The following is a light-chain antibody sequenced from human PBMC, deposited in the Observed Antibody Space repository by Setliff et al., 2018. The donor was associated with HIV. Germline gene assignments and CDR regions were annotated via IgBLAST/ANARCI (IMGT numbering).Light chain of an antibody. CDR3: CSYAGNFTYYV. CDR1: SSDVGRYNL. Sequence: QSVLAQPASVSGSPGQSITISYTGTSSDVGRYNLVSWYQQHPGKAPKLIIYEVSKRPSGVSNRFSGFKSGNTASLTMSGLQAEDEADYYCCSYAGNFTYYVFGTGTKV. CDR2: EVS. J-gene: IGLJ1*01. V-gene: IGLV2-23*02.